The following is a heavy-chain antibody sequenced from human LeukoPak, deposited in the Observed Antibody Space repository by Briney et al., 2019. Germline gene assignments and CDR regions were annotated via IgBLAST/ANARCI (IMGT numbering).Heavy chain of an antibody. Sequence: GGSLRLSCAASGFTFSSYSMNWVRQAPGKVLEWVSYISVSSSTIYYADSVKGRFTISRDNAKNSLYLQMNSLRAEDTAVYYCARAETGRRIGGDYWGQGTRVTVSS. J-gene: IGHJ4*02. V-gene: IGHV3-48*01. CDR3: ARAETGRRIGGDY. CDR2: ISVSSSTI. CDR1: GFTFSSYS. D-gene: IGHD3-10*01.